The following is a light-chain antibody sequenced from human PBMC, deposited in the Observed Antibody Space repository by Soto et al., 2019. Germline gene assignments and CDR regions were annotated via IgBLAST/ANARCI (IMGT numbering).Light chain of an antibody. CDR2: SAS. V-gene: IGKV1-27*01. CDR1: QGIGNS. CDR3: QKYDSAPWS. Sequence: IQMTQSPSSLSASVGDRVIITCRASQGIGNSLAWYQQKAGRVPRLLMHSASTLLSGVPSRFSGSGSGTDTTLTISSLQPADVATYYYQKYDSAPWSFGQGTKVGIK. J-gene: IGKJ1*01.